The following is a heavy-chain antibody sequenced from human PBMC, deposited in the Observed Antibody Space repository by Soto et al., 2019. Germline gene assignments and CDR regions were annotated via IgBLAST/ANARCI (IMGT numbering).Heavy chain of an antibody. J-gene: IGHJ3*02. Sequence: SVKVSCKASGGTFSSYAIGWVRQAPGQGLEWMGGIIPIFGTANYAQKFQGRVTITADESTSTAYMELSSLRSEDTAVYYCARDLSDYGDYGAFDIWGQGTMVTVSS. CDR3: ARDLSDYGDYGAFDI. D-gene: IGHD4-17*01. CDR2: IIPIFGTA. CDR1: GGTFSSYA. V-gene: IGHV1-69*13.